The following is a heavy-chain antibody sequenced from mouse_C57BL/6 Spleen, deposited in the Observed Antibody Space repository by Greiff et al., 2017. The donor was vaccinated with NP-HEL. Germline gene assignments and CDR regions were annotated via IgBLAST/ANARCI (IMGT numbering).Heavy chain of an antibody. Sequence: VQLQESGAELVRPGASVKLSCKASGYTFTDYYINWVKQRPGQGLEWIARIYPGSGNTYYNEKFKGKATLTAETSSSTAYMQLSSLTSEDSAVYFCARGGGMDYWGQGTSVTVSS. CDR2: IYPGSGNT. J-gene: IGHJ4*01. CDR1: GYTFTDYY. V-gene: IGHV1-76*01. CDR3: ARGGGMDY.